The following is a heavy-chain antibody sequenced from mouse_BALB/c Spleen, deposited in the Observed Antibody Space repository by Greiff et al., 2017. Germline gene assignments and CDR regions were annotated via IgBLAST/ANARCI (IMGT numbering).Heavy chain of an antibody. J-gene: IGHJ3*01. Sequence: EVNLVESGGGLVKPGGSLKLSCAASGFTFSSYAMSWVRQTPEKRLEWVASISSDGSTYYPDSVKGRFTISRDNARNILYLQMSSLRSEDTAMYYCAREAGYGFAWFAYWGQGTLVTVSA. D-gene: IGHD2-2*01. CDR2: ISSDGST. V-gene: IGHV5-6-5*01. CDR1: GFTFSSYA. CDR3: AREAGYGFAWFAY.